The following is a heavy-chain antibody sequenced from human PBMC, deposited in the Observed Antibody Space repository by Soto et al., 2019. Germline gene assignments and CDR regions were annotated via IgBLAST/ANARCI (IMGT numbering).Heavy chain of an antibody. CDR1: GFTFSSYG. CDR2: IWYDGSNK. Sequence: QVQLVESGGGVVQPGRSLRLSCAASGFTFSSYGMHWVRQAPGKGLEWVAVIWYDGSNKYYADSVKGRFTISRDNSKNTLYLQMNSLRAEDTAVYYCARRVAANSYWGQGTLVTVSS. J-gene: IGHJ4*02. CDR3: ARRVAANSY. D-gene: IGHD2-15*01. V-gene: IGHV3-33*01.